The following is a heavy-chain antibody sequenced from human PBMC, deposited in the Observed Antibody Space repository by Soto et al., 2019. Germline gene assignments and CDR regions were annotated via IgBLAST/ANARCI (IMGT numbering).Heavy chain of an antibody. Sequence: VQLVESGGGLVKPGGSLRLSCAASGFPFTDFQMSWIRRAPGKGMEWVSNILPNGYEFYADSVKGRFTISRDNAKNSLYLQMSSLRPEDTAIYYCARGDHAFYGAKGHFDYWGQGSLVTVSS. CDR2: ILPNGYE. CDR1: GFPFTDFQ. V-gene: IGHV3-11*01. CDR3: ARGDHAFYGAKGHFDY. J-gene: IGHJ4*02. D-gene: IGHD4-17*01.